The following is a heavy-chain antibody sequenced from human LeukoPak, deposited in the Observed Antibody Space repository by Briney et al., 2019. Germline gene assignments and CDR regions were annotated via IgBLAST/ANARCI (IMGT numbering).Heavy chain of an antibody. J-gene: IGHJ6*03. CDR2: IYYSGST. Sequence: PSETLSLTCTVSGASISSYYWSWIRQPPGKGLEWIGYIYYSGSTNYNPSLKSRVTISVDTSKNHFSLKLSSVTAADTAVYYCARAPRGHYYYYYMDVWGKGTTVTISS. CDR1: GASISSYY. V-gene: IGHV4-59*01. CDR3: ARAPRGHYYYYYMDV.